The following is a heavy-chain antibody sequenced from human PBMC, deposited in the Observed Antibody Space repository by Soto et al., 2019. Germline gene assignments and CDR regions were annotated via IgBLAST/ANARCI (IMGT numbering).Heavy chain of an antibody. J-gene: IGHJ4*02. CDR2: VVVGSDNT. Sequence: ASVKVSCKTSGFTFSKSSVQWMRQARGQRLEWIGWVVVGSDNTRYAQNFQDRVTITRDMSTSTSYMELSSLTSEDTAVYFCAAEIDDYADFNYWGQGTPVTVSS. D-gene: IGHD4-17*01. V-gene: IGHV1-58*01. CDR1: GFTFSKSS. CDR3: AAEIDDYADFNY.